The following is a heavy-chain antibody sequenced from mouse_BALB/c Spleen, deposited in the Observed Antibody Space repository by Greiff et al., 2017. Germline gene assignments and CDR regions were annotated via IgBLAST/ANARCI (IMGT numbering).Heavy chain of an antibody. J-gene: IGHJ4*01. V-gene: IGHV3-1*02. CDR1: GYSITSGYS. CDR3: ARLGDYSYAMDY. CDR2: IHYSGST. D-gene: IGHD1-1*01. Sequence: EVQLQQSGPDLVKPSQSLSLTCTVTGYSITSGYSWHWIRQFPGNKLEWMGYIHYSGSTNYNPSLKSRISITRDTSKNQFFLQLNSVTTEDTATYYCARLGDYSYAMDYWGQGTSVTVSS.